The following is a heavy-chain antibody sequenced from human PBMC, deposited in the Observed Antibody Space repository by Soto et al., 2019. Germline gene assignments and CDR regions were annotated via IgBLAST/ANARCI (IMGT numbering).Heavy chain of an antibody. Sequence: PSETLSLTCTVSGDSINNYYWSWIRQPAGKGLEWLGRIHDSGSSAYNPSLKSRVTMSTETSKNQFSLNLNSVTAADTALYYCARGGASSKWLDPWGQGIMLTVYS. CDR1: GDSINNYY. CDR2: IHDSGSS. V-gene: IGHV4-4*07. CDR3: ARGGASSKWLDP. D-gene: IGHD6-13*01. J-gene: IGHJ5*02.